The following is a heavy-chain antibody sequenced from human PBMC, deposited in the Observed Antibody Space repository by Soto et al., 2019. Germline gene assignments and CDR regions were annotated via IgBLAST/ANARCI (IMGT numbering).Heavy chain of an antibody. J-gene: IGHJ6*02. V-gene: IGHV1-18*04. D-gene: IGHD6-6*01. CDR2: ISAYNGNT. Sequence: QVQLVQSGAEVKKPGASVKVSCKASGYTFTSYGISWVRQAPGQGLEWMGWISAYNGNTNYEQKLQGRVTMTTYTSTSTAYIELRSLRSDDTAVYYCARDPGIAARPWYYYYGMDVWGQGTTVTVSS. CDR1: GYTFTSYG. CDR3: ARDPGIAARPWYYYYGMDV.